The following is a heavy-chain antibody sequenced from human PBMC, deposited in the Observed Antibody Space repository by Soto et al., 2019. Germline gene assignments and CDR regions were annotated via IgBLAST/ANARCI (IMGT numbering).Heavy chain of an antibody. CDR2: IIRDGSST. CDR1: GFTFSSYW. Sequence: EVQLVESGGGLVQPGGSLRLSCAASGFTFSSYWMHWVRQAPGKGLVWMSRIIRDGSSTNYGDSVKGRFNISRDNAKNTLYLEINSLRAGDTAVYFCGRGGAGMYGMDIWGQGTTVTVSS. CDR3: GRGGAGMYGMDI. J-gene: IGHJ6*02. V-gene: IGHV3-74*02. D-gene: IGHD3-16*01.